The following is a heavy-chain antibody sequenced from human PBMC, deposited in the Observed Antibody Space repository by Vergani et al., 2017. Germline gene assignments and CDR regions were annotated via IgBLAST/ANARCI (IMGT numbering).Heavy chain of an antibody. CDR2: TYYRSKWYN. D-gene: IGHD3-22*01. CDR1: GDSVSSNSAA. J-gene: IGHJ6*03. Sequence: QVQLQQSGPGLVKPSQTLSLTCAISGDSVSSNSAAWNWIRQSPSRGLEWLGRTYYRSKWYNDYAVSVKSRITINPDTSKNQFSLQLNSVTPEDTAVYYCAIEEITMIVRSYYYMDVWGKGTTVTVSS. CDR3: AIEEITMIVRSYYYMDV. V-gene: IGHV6-1*01.